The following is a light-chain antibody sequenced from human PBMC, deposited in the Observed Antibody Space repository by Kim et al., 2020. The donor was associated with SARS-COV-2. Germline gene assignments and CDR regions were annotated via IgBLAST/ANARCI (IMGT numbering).Light chain of an antibody. V-gene: IGKV1-27*01. CDR1: QGISNY. CDR2: AAS. J-gene: IGKJ1*01. CDR3: QNPPRT. Sequence: DIQMTQSPSSLSASVGDRVTITCRASQGISNYLAWYQQKPGKVPKLLIYAASALQSGVPSRFSGSGSGTDFTLTISSLQPEDVATYYCQNPPRTFGQGTKVEIK.